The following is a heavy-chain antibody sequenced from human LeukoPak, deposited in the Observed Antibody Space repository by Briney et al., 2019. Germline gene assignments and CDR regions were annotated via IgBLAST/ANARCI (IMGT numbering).Heavy chain of an antibody. D-gene: IGHD2-15*01. J-gene: IGHJ3*01. CDR1: GGSISSSSYY. CDR2: IYYSGST. Sequence: PSETLSLTCTVSGGSISSSSYYWGWIRQPPGKGLEWIGSIYYSGSTYYNPSLKSRVTISVDTSKNQFSLKLSSVTAADTAVYYCARQYCSGGNCYPFDAFDVWGQGTMVTVSS. CDR3: ARQYCSGGNCYPFDAFDV. V-gene: IGHV4-39*07.